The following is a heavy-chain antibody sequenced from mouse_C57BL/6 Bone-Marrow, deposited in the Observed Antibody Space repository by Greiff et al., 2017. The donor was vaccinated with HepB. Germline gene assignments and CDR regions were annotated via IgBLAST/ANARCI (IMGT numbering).Heavy chain of an antibody. CDR2: IYPGGGYT. D-gene: IGHD2-1*01. V-gene: IGHV1-63*01. J-gene: IGHJ4*01. Sequence: VKLMESGAELVRPGTSVKMSCKASGYTFTNYWIGWAKQRPGHGLEWIGDIYPGGGYTNYNEKFKGKATLTADKSSSTAYMQFSSLTSEDSAIYYCARGRGNYPYYYAMDYWGQGTSVTVSS. CDR3: ARGRGNYPYYYAMDY. CDR1: GYTFTNYW.